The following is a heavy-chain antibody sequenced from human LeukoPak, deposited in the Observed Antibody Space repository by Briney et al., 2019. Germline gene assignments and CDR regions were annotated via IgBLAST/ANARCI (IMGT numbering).Heavy chain of an antibody. Sequence: SETLSLTCAVYGGTFSGYYWSWVRQPPGKGLEWIGEINHSGSPNYNPSLKSRVTISVDTSKNQFSLKLSSVTAADTAVYYCARGSDGSENSYRNWFDPWGQGSLDTVSS. D-gene: IGHD3-10*01. CDR2: INHSGSP. CDR1: GGTFSGYY. CDR3: ARGSDGSENSYRNWFDP. J-gene: IGHJ5*02. V-gene: IGHV4-34*01.